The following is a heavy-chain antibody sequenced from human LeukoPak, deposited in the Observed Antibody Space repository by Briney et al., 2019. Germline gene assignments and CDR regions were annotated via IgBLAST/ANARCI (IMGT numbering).Heavy chain of an antibody. CDR3: ARISKQLVVDY. Sequence: SGPTLVKPTQTLTLTCTFSGFSLSTSGVGVGWIRQPPGKALEWLALIYWNDDKRYSPSLKSRLTITKDTSKNQVVLTMTNMDPVDTATYYCARISKQLVVDYWGQGTLVTVSS. CDR1: GFSLSTSGVG. CDR2: IYWNDDK. D-gene: IGHD6-6*01. V-gene: IGHV2-5*01. J-gene: IGHJ4*02.